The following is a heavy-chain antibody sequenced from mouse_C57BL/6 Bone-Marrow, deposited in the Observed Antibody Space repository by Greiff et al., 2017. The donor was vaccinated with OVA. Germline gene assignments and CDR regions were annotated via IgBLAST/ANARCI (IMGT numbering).Heavy chain of an antibody. J-gene: IGHJ4*01. CDR3: SRDRSYHHYAMDY. V-gene: IGHV1-82*01. CDR2: IYPGDGAT. CDR1: GYAFSSSW. Sequence: QVQLKQSGPELVKPGASVKISCKASGYAFSSSWMNWVKQRPGKGLEWIGRIYPGDGATNYNGKFKGKATLTEDKSSSTDYMQLSSLTSEDSAVYFCSRDRSYHHYAMDYWGQGTSVTVSS. D-gene: IGHD1-1*01.